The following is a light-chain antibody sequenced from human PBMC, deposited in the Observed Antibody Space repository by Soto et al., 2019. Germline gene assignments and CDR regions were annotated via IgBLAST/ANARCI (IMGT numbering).Light chain of an antibody. CDR2: KAS. V-gene: IGKV1-5*03. CDR1: QSISSW. CDR3: QQYNSYPLT. J-gene: IGKJ4*01. Sequence: DIQMTQSPSTLSASVGDRVTIACRASQSISSWLAWYQQKPGKAPKLLIYKASSLESGVPSRFSGSGSGTEFTLTISSLQPDDFAAYYCQQYNSYPLTFGGGTKVEIK.